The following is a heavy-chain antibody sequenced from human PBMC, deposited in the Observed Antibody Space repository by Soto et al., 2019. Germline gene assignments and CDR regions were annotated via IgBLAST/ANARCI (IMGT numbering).Heavy chain of an antibody. CDR3: AKSRGEKNIVVVVAATPSY. J-gene: IGHJ4*02. CDR1: GFTFSSYA. V-gene: IGHV3-23*01. Sequence: EVQLLESGGGLVQPGGSLRLSCAASGFTFSSYAMSWVRQAPGKGLEWVSAISGSGGSTYYADSVKGRFTISRDNSKNTLYLQMNSLRDEATAVYYCAKSRGEKNIVVVVAATPSYWGQGTLVTVSS. CDR2: ISGSGGST. D-gene: IGHD2-15*01.